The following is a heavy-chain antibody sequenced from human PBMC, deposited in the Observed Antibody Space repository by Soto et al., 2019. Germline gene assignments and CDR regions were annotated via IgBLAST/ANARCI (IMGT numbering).Heavy chain of an antibody. V-gene: IGHV3-30*18. CDR2: IFYSGGSK. Sequence: GSLRVSCAASGFTFSNYGMHWVRQAPGKGLEWVAVIFYSGGSKYYADSVKGRFSISRDNSKSTLYLQMNSLRAEDTALYYCAKSAGSNAYYPNDYWGQGTLVTVSS. J-gene: IGHJ4*02. CDR1: GFTFSNYG. D-gene: IGHD3-16*01. CDR3: AKSAGSNAYYPNDY.